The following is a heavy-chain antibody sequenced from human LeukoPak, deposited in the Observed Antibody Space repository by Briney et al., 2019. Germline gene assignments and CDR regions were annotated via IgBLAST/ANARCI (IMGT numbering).Heavy chain of an antibody. CDR3: ARERKRGLPYHDAFDI. J-gene: IGHJ3*02. CDR2: ISYDGSNR. V-gene: IGHV3-30-3*01. D-gene: IGHD4-11*01. Sequence: GRSLRLSCAASGFTFSSCAMHWVRQAPGKGLEWVAVISYDGSNRYYADSVKGRFTISRDNSKNTLYLQMNSLRAEDTAVYYCARERKRGLPYHDAFDIWGQGTMVTVSS. CDR1: GFTFSSCA.